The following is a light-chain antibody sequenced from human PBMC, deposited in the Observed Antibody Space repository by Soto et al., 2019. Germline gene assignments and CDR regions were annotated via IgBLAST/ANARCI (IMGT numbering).Light chain of an antibody. CDR3: SSYTSSTTLGV. CDR1: SSDVGGYNY. V-gene: IGLV2-14*01. J-gene: IGLJ2*01. CDR2: EVT. Sequence: QSALTQPASVSGSPGQSITISCTGTSSDVGGYNYVSWYQHHPGKAPKLMIYEVTNRPSGVSYRFSGSKSGNTASLTISGLRAEDEADYYCSSYTSSTTLGVFGGGTKLTVL.